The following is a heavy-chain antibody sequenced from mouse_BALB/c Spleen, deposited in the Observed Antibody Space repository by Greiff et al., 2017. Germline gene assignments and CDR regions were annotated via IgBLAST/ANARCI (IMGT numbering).Heavy chain of an antibody. Sequence: VQGVESGPGLVAPSQSLSITCTVSGFSLTSYGVHWVRQPPGKGLEWLGVIWAGGSTNYNSALMSRLSISKDNSKSQVFLKMNSLQTDDTAMYYCARDQRSYGNYAMDYWGQGTSVTVSS. D-gene: IGHD2-1*01. V-gene: IGHV2-9*02. J-gene: IGHJ4*01. CDR3: ARDQRSYGNYAMDY. CDR2: IWAGGST. CDR1: GFSLTSYG.